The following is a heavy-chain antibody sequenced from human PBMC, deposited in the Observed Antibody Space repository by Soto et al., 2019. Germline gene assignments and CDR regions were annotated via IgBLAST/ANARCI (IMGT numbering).Heavy chain of an antibody. CDR3: VCGGNFFVY. V-gene: IGHV3-7*01. CDR2: INQDGSER. Sequence: EVQLVESGGGLVQPGGSLRLPCAASGFTFSTYWMTWVRQPPGKGLEWVASINQDGSERYYVDSVRGRFTISRDNDKNSLYLQMNSLRAGDTAEYYCVCGGNFFVYWGQGTLVTVSP. J-gene: IGHJ4*02. D-gene: IGHD3-16*01. CDR1: GFTFSTYW.